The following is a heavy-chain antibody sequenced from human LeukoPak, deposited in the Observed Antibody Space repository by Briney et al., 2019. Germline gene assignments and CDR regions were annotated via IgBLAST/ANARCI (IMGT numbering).Heavy chain of an antibody. V-gene: IGHV3-23*01. D-gene: IGHD6-6*01. CDR3: AKHPVYSSSSSRFDY. CDR1: GFAFGSYA. Sequence: GGSLRLSCAASGFAFGSYAMSWVRQAPGEGLEWLSSISGSGDTYYAESLRGRFTISRDNSKNTLYLQMNSLRAEDTAIYFCAKHPVYSSSSSRFDYWGQGTLVTVSS. CDR2: ISGSGDT. J-gene: IGHJ4*02.